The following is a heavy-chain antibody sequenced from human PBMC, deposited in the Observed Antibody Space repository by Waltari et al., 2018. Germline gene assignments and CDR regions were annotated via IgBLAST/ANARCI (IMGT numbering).Heavy chain of an antibody. J-gene: IGHJ4*02. D-gene: IGHD6-13*01. CDR2: ISSTGKNI. Sequence: EVQLVESGGGLVKPGGSLRLSCGASGFPFSIYIMNWVRQAPGKGLEWVGSISSTGKNIFYADSVKGRFTISRDDTKNSLYLQMSSLRVEDTAMYFCASVGSSWYFDYWGQGAPVTVSS. CDR1: GFPFSIYI. CDR3: ASVGSSWYFDY. V-gene: IGHV3-21*01.